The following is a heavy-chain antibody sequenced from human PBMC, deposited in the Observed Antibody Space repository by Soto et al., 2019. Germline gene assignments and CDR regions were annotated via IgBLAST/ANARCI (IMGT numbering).Heavy chain of an antibody. J-gene: IGHJ5*02. CDR1: GGSISSYY. V-gene: IGHV4-4*07. D-gene: IGHD3-10*01. CDR3: ARDVMVRGPRSWFDP. Sequence: SETLSLTCTVSGGSISSYYWSWIRQPAGKGLEWIGRIYTSGSTNYNPSLKSRVTMSVDTSKNQFSLKLSSVTAADTAVYYCARDVMVRGPRSWFDPWGQGTLVTVSS. CDR2: IYTSGST.